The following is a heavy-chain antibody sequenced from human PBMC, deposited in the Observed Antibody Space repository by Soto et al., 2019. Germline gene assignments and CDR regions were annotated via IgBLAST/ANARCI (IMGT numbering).Heavy chain of an antibody. CDR3: ARQRYSSNYYYGMDV. Sequence: SVKVSCKASGGTFSSYTISWVRQAPGQGLEWMGRIIPILGIANYAQKFQGRVTITADKSTSTAYMELSSLRSEDTAVYYCARQRYSSNYYYGMDVWGQGTTVTVSS. J-gene: IGHJ6*02. CDR1: GGTFSSYT. D-gene: IGHD6-13*01. V-gene: IGHV1-69*02. CDR2: IIPILGIA.